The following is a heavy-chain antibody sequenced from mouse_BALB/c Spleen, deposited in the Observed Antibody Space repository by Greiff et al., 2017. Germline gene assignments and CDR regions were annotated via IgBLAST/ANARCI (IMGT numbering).Heavy chain of an antibody. V-gene: IGHV5-6*01. CDR3: ARDARELGFSWFAY. J-gene: IGHJ3*01. Sequence: EVHLVESGGDLVKPGGSLKLSCAASGFTFSSYGMSWVRQTPDKRLEWVATISSGGSYTYYPDSVKGRFTISRDNAKNTLYLQMSSLKSEDTAMYYCARDARELGFSWFAYWGQGTLVTVSA. CDR1: GFTFSSYG. D-gene: IGHD3-1*01. CDR2: ISSGGSYT.